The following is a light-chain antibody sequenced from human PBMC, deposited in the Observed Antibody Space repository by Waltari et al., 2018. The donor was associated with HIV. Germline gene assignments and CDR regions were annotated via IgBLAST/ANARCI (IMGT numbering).Light chain of an antibody. J-gene: IGLJ2*01. CDR2: DNT. V-gene: IGLV1-40*01. CDR1: SSNIGAGYD. CDR3: QSYDDRLDGSKI. Sequence: QSVLTQPPSVSGAPGQRVTISCTGSSSNIGAGYDVHWYQQVPGTAPRLLIYDNTNRPSGVPDRFSGSKSGTSASLAISGLQAEDEAEYYCQSYDDRLDGSKIFGGGTKVTVL.